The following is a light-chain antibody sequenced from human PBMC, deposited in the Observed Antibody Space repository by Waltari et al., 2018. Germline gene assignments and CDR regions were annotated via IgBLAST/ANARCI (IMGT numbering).Light chain of an antibody. V-gene: IGKV3-20*01. CDR3: QQYGSSPRT. Sequence: EIVLTQSPGTLSLSPGERATLSCRASQSVSSSYVAWYQQKTGQAPRLLIDGASSRATGIPDRFSGSGSGTDFTLTISRLEPEDFAVYYCQQYGSSPRTFGQGTKVEIK. J-gene: IGKJ1*01. CDR2: GAS. CDR1: QSVSSSY.